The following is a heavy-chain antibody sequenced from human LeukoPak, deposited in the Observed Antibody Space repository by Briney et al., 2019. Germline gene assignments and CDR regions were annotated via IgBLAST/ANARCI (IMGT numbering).Heavy chain of an antibody. CDR1: GYTFTSYY. D-gene: IGHD3-9*01. CDR2: INPSGGST. V-gene: IGHV1-46*01. J-gene: IGHJ4*02. Sequence: GASVKVSCKASGYTFTSYYMHWVRQAPGQGLEWMGIINPSGGSTSYAQKFQGRVTMTRDTSTSTVYMELSSLRSEDTAVYYCARDGSYDILTGYPNPEPTIDYWDQGTLVTVSS. CDR3: ARDGSYDILTGYPNPEPTIDY.